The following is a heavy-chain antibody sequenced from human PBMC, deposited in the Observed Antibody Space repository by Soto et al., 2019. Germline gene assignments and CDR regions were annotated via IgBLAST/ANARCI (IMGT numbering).Heavy chain of an antibody. CDR2: IKQDGSEK. J-gene: IGHJ6*02. D-gene: IGHD3-10*01. V-gene: IGHV3-7*05. CDR1: GFTFSSYW. Sequence: EVQLVESGGLVQPGGSLRLSCAASGFTFSSYWMSWVRQAPGKGLEWVANIKQDGSEKYYVDSVKGRFTISRDNAKNSLYLQMNSLRAEDTAVYYCASRDITMVRGVYYYYGMDVWGQGTTVTVSS. CDR3: ASRDITMVRGVYYYYGMDV.